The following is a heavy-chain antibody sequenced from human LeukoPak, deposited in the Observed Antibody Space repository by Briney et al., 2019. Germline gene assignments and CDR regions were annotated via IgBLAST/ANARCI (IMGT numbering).Heavy chain of an antibody. V-gene: IGHV4-39*01. Sequence: PSETLSLTCGVSGGSISSSSYYWGWIRQPPGKGLEWVGTIYYSGSTYYNPSLKSRVTISVDTSKYQFSLKLSSVTAADTAVYYCARQGWSSASGYYFDYWGQGTLVTVSS. CDR3: ARQGWSSASGYYFDY. CDR2: IYYSGST. J-gene: IGHJ4*02. CDR1: GGSISSSSYY. D-gene: IGHD6-19*01.